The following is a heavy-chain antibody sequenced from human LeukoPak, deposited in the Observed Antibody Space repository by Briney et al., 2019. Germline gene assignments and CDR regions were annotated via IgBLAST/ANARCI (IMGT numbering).Heavy chain of an antibody. V-gene: IGHV5-51*01. J-gene: IGHJ4*02. CDR1: GYILTNNW. D-gene: IGHD6-13*01. Sequence: GESLKISCKVSGYILTNNWIGWVRQVPGKGLEWMGIIYPGDSDTRYSPSFQGQVTISADKSISTAYLQWSSLKASDTAMYYCARHSSSRYVDYWGQGTLVTVSS. CDR3: ARHSSSRYVDY. CDR2: IYPGDSDT.